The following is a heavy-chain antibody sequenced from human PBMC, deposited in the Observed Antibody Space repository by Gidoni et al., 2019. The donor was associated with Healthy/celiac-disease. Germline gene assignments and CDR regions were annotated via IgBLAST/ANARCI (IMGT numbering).Heavy chain of an antibody. V-gene: IGHV4-34*01. CDR2: INHSGST. CDR3: ARVSIVGATTPYYFDY. CDR1: GGSFSGYY. J-gene: IGHJ4*02. D-gene: IGHD1-26*01. Sequence: QVQLQQWGAGLLKPSETLSLTCAVYGGSFSGYYWSWIRQPPGKGLEWIGEINHSGSTNYNPSLKSRVTISVDTSKNQFSLKLSSVTAADTAVYYCARVSIVGATTPYYFDYWGQGTLVTVSS.